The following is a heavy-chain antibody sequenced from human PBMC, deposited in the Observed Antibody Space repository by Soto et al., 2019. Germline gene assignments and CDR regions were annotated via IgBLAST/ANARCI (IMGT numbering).Heavy chain of an antibody. Sequence: QLQLQESGPGLVKPSETLSLTCTVSGGSISSSTYYWGWIRQPPGKGLEWIGMIYYSGSAYYNPSLKSRVPTSIDTSKSQFSLRLSSVTAADTAVYYCARHGVDYGDYASYYYYGMDVWGRGTTVTVSS. CDR1: GGSISSSTYY. D-gene: IGHD4-17*01. CDR2: IYYSGSA. CDR3: ARHGVDYGDYASYYYYGMDV. V-gene: IGHV4-39*01. J-gene: IGHJ6*02.